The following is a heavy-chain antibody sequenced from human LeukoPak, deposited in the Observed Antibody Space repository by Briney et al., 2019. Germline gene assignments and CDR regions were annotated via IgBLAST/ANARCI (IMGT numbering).Heavy chain of an antibody. D-gene: IGHD6-13*01. CDR3: ARVNDGNRQLVPEPYNWFDP. Sequence: GAAVKVSCKASGYTFTTYGISWVRQAPGQGLEWMGWISAYNGNTNYAQKLQGRVTMTTDTSTSTAYMELRSLRSDDTAVYYCARVNDGNRQLVPEPYNWFDPWGQGTLVTVSS. CDR2: ISAYNGNT. V-gene: IGHV1-18*01. CDR1: GYTFTTYG. J-gene: IGHJ5*02.